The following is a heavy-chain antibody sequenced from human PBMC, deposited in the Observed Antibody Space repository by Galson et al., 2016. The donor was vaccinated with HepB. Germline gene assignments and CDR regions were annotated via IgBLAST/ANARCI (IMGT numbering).Heavy chain of an antibody. D-gene: IGHD2-2*01. J-gene: IGHJ6*02. CDR1: GYTLTELS. V-gene: IGHV1-24*01. Sequence: SVKVSCKVSGYTLTELSMHWVRQAPGKGLEWMGGFDPEDGETIYAQKFQDRVTMTEDTSTDTAYMELSSLRSEDTAVYYCASSPPIRDCTGTSCYYYGMDVWGQGTTVTVSS. CDR3: ASSPPIRDCTGTSCYYYGMDV. CDR2: FDPEDGET.